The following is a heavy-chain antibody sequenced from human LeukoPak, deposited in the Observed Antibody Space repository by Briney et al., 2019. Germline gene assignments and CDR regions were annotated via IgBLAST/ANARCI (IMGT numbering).Heavy chain of an antibody. V-gene: IGHV3-30-3*01. CDR1: GFTFSSYA. CDR3: ARGSLYDILTGYYSPPFDY. CDR2: ISYDGSNK. Sequence: GGSLRLFCAASGFTFSSYAMHWVRQAPGKGLEWVAVISYDGSNKYYADSVKGRFTISRDNSKNTLYLQMNSLRAEDTAVYYCARGSLYDILTGYYSPPFDYWGQGTLVTVSS. D-gene: IGHD3-9*01. J-gene: IGHJ4*02.